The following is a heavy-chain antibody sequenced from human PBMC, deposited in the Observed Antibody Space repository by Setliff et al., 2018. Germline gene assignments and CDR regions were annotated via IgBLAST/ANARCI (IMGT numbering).Heavy chain of an antibody. D-gene: IGHD6-19*01. CDR1: GDSISSGDYF. J-gene: IGHJ6*03. V-gene: IGHV4-30-4*08. Sequence: SETLSLTCTVSGDSISSGDYFWSWIRQPPGKGLEWIAYIYHSGSAYYNPSLKSRLTISVDTSKNQFSLKLNSVTAADMAVYYCAREQWLDPPGYYYMDVWAKGTTVTVSS. CDR2: IYHSGSA. CDR3: AREQWLDPPGYYYMDV.